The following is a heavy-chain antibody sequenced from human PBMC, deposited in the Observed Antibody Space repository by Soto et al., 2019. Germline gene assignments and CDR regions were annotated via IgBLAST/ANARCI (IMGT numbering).Heavy chain of an antibody. V-gene: IGHV3-33*01. Sequence: GGSLGLSCAVTGFDFTTYAMHGVRQTPDKGLGWVAIIWFDGIKEFYAETVRGRFTISIDTSKNTVFLQMNNVRAEDTALYYCTRDTFDVWGQGTTVTVSS. CDR2: IWFDGIKE. J-gene: IGHJ6*02. CDR1: GFDFTTYA. CDR3: TRDTFDV.